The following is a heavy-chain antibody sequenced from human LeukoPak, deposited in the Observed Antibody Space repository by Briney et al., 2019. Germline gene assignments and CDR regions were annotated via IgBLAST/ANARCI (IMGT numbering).Heavy chain of an antibody. V-gene: IGHV4-39*01. J-gene: IGHJ4*02. CDR1: GDSINSGHYY. Sequence: SETLSLTCSVSGDSINSGHYYWAWIRQPPGKGLEWIGTIYHSGNTFYNLSLKSRLTISVDTSKNQFSLKLSSVTAADTAVYFCARRMRTNTWYYFDYWGPGTLVAVS. D-gene: IGHD2-2*01. CDR2: IYHSGNT. CDR3: ARRMRTNTWYYFDY.